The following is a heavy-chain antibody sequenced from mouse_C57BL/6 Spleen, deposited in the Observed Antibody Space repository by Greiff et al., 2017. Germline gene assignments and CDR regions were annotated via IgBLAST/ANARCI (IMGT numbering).Heavy chain of an antibody. Sequence: QVQLQQPGAELVKPGASVKMSCKASGYTFTSYWITWVKQRPGQGLEWIGDIYPGSGSTNYNEKFKSKATLTVDTSSSTAYMQLSILTSEDSAVYYCARFSEGYWYFDVWGTWTTVTVSS. CDR2: IYPGSGST. CDR1: GYTFTSYW. CDR3: ARFSEGYWYFDV. V-gene: IGHV1-55*01. J-gene: IGHJ1*03.